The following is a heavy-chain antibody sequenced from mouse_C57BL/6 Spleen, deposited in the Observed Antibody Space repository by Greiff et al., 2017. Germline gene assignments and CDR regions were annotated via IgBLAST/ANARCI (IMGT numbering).Heavy chain of an antibody. Sequence: VQLVESGGGLVQPGGSLKLSCAASGFTFSDYYMYWVRQTPEKRLEWVAYISNGGGSTYYPDTVKGRFTISRDNAKNTLYLQMSRLKSEDTAMYYCARGSYWYFDVWGTGTTVTVSS. J-gene: IGHJ1*03. CDR3: ARGSYWYFDV. V-gene: IGHV5-12*01. CDR1: GFTFSDYY. CDR2: ISNGGGST.